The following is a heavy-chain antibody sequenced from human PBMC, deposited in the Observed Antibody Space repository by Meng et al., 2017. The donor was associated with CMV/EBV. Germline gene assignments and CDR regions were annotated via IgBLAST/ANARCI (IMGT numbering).Heavy chain of an antibody. CDR1: GYSISRGYY. Sequence: SQTLSLTRTVSGYSISRGYYWGWIRQPPGKGLEWIGSIYHSGSTYYNPSLKSRVTISVDTSKNQFSLKLSSVTAADTAVYYCARVGVGYDSAFDPWGQGTLVTVSS. V-gene: IGHV4-38-2*02. CDR3: ARVGVGYDSAFDP. J-gene: IGHJ5*02. D-gene: IGHD3-16*01. CDR2: IYHSGST.